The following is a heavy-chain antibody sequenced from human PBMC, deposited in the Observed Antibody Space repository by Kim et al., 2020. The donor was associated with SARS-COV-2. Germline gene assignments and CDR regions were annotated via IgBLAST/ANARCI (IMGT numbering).Heavy chain of an antibody. D-gene: IGHD6-13*01. CDR1: GFTFSNAW. CDR3: TTSPPIKSAAGTYYGMDV. Sequence: GGSLRLSCAASGFTFSNAWMSWVRQAPGKGLEWVGRIKSKTDGGTTDYAAPVKGRFTISRDDSKNTLYLQMNSLKTEDTAVYYCTTSPPIKSAAGTYYGMDVWGQGTTVTVSS. CDR2: IKSKTDGGTT. J-gene: IGHJ6*02. V-gene: IGHV3-15*01.